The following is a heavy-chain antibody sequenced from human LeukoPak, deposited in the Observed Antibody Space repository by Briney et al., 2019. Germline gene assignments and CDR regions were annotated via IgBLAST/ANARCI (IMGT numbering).Heavy chain of an antibody. Sequence: PSETLSLTCAVSGGSINSYYWSWIRQPPGKGLEWIGYISYSGSTDYNSSLKSRVTISIDTSKNQFSLKLSSVTAADTAVYYCARLEAGGKLAPFDYWGQGTLVTVSS. CDR1: GGSINSYY. V-gene: IGHV4-59*08. J-gene: IGHJ4*02. CDR3: ARLEAGGKLAPFDY. CDR2: ISYSGST. D-gene: IGHD6-6*01.